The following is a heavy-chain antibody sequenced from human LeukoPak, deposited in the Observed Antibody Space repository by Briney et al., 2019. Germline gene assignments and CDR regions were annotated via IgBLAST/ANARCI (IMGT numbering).Heavy chain of an antibody. CDR1: GFTFSSYD. D-gene: IGHD1-26*01. CDR3: AKDLRYSGSPRAFDY. J-gene: IGHJ4*02. CDR2: IRPSGDNT. V-gene: IGHV3-23*01. Sequence: PGGALRLSCAASGFTFSSYDMTWVRQAPGRGLEWVSSIRPSGDNTYYADSVKGRFTISRDNSKNTLYLQMDSLRAEDTAVYYCAKDLRYSGSPRAFDYWGQGTLVTVSS.